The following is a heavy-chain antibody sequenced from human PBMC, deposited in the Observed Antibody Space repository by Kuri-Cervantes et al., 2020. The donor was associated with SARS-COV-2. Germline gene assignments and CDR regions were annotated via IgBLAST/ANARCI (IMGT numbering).Heavy chain of an antibody. CDR3: ARGAANYYYMDV. V-gene: IGHV3-33*08. J-gene: IGHJ6*03. Sequence: LTCVASGFTFSNYAIHWVRQAPGKGLEWVAVIWYDGENEYYAGSVKGRFTISRDNSKNTVSLHMNSLRAEDTAMYYCARGAANYYYMDVWGKGTTVTVSS. D-gene: IGHD3-16*01. CDR1: GFTFSNYA. CDR2: IWYDGENE.